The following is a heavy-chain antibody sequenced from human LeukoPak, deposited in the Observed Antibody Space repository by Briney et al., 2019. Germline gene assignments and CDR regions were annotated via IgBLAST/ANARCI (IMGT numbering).Heavy chain of an antibody. D-gene: IGHD3-22*01. J-gene: IGHJ1*01. CDR3: AKRDYYDSSGFSPLFQH. V-gene: IGHV3-23*01. Sequence: PGGSLRLSCAASGFTFTGYAMSWLRQAPGKGLEFVSAISGDAANTFYADSVKGRLTVSRDNSQNILYLQLSNLRAEDTAVYYCAKRDYYDSSGFSPLFQHWGPGTLVTVSS. CDR2: ISGDAANT. CDR1: GFTFTGYA.